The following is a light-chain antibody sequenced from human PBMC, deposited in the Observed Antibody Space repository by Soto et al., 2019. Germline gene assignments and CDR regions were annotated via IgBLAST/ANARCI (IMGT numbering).Light chain of an antibody. CDR2: RSN. Sequence: QSVLTQPPSASGTPGQRVTISCSGSSSNIGSNNVNWYQQLPGTAPKLLIYRSNQRPSGVPDRFSGSKSGTSASLAISGLQSEDEADYYCAAWDDSLNGRVFVTGTKVTVL. V-gene: IGLV1-44*01. CDR3: AAWDDSLNGRV. CDR1: SSNIGSNN. J-gene: IGLJ1*01.